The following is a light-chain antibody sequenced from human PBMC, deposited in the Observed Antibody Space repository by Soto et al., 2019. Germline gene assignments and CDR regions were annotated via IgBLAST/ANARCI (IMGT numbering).Light chain of an antibody. CDR1: SSNIGAGYD. CDR3: QSYDSSVSKVV. Sequence: QSVLTQPPSVSGAPGQRVTISCTGSSSNIGAGYDVHWYQQLPGTAPKLLIYGNSNRPSGVPDLFSGSKSGTSASLAITGLQAEDEADYYCQSYDSSVSKVVFGGGTKLTVL. V-gene: IGLV1-40*01. CDR2: GNS. J-gene: IGLJ2*01.